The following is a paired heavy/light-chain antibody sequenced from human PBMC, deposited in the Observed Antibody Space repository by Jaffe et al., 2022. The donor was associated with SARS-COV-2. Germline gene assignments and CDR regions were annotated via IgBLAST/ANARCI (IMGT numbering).Light chain of an antibody. CDR1: QNISPW. V-gene: IGKV1-5*03. CDR2: EAS. Sequence: DIQMTQSPSTLSASVGDRVTITCRASQNISPWLTWYQQKPGKAPKLLIYEASSLENGVPSRFSGSGSGTEFTLTISSLQPDDFATYYCQQYKSYPVTFGQGTKVEIK. CDR3: QQYKSYPVT. J-gene: IGKJ1*01.
Heavy chain of an antibody. V-gene: IGHV3-7*01. D-gene: IGHD4-17*01. J-gene: IGHJ3*02. CDR2: IRQGGSDK. CDR1: GFTFSRHW. Sequence: EVQLVESGGGLVQPGGSLRLSCAASGFTFSRHWMSWVRQAPGKGLEWVASIRQGGSDKYYVDSVKGRFTISRDDAKISLYLQMNSLRAEDSAVYFCARLRGDYTALDMWGQGTMVTVSS. CDR3: ARLRGDYTALDM.